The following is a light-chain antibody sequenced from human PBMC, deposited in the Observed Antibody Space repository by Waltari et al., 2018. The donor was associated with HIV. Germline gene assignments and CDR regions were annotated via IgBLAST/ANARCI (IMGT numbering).Light chain of an antibody. CDR3: MQRLQTPQVT. V-gene: IGKV2-28*01. J-gene: IGKJ4*01. CDR1: QHLLDSHGYTY. Sequence: IVMTQSPLSLPVTPGEPASISCRSSQHLLDSHGYTYLDWYLQKPGQSPQLLIYLGSNRASGVPDRFSGSGSGTDFTLDISRVEAEDVGVYYCMQRLQTPQVTFGGGTKVEIK. CDR2: LGS.